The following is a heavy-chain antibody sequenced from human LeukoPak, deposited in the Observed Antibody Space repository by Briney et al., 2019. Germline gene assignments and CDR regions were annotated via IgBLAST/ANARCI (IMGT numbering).Heavy chain of an antibody. Sequence: PGGSLRLSCAASGFTFSDYYMSWIRQPPGKGLEWIGSVYYSGSTYYNPSLKSRVTISVDTSKNQFSLKLSSVTASDTAVYYCARLGYSGYDPFDCWGQGTLVTVSS. CDR1: GFTFSDYY. CDR3: ARLGYSGYDPFDC. D-gene: IGHD5-12*01. V-gene: IGHV4-39*01. CDR2: VYYSGST. J-gene: IGHJ4*02.